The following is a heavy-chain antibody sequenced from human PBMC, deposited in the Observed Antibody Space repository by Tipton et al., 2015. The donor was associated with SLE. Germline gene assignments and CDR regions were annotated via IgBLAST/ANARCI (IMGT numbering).Heavy chain of an antibody. J-gene: IGHJ6*01. D-gene: IGHD5-12*01. CDR3: ARDAHREYSGCADVDCVCGVDV. CDR1: GGSISSYY. CDR2: IYYSGST. V-gene: IGHV4-59*01. Sequence: TLSLTCTVSGGSISSYYWSWIRQPPGKGLEWIGHIYYSGSTNYNPSLKSRVTISVDTSKNQFSLKLSSVTAADTAVYYCARDAHREYSGCADVDCVCGVDVWGQGTTASVSS.